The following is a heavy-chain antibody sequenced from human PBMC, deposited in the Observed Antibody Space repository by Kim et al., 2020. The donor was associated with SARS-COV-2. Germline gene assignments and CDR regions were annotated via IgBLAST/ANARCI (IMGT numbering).Heavy chain of an antibody. Sequence: KGRVTNSRDNAKNTLYLQMNSLRAEDTAVYYCARDRIYYDSSGYSRAFDVWGQGTMVTVSS. CDR3: ARDRIYYDSSGYSRAFDV. D-gene: IGHD3-22*01. J-gene: IGHJ3*01. V-gene: IGHV3-74*01.